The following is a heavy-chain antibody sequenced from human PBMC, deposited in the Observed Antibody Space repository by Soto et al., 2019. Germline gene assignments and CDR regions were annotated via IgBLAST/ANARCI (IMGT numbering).Heavy chain of an antibody. CDR1: GVSLTSGTYY. CDR3: ASTEDFFDY. Sequence: SETLSLTCSVSGVSLTSGTYYWSWIRQHPGKGLEWIGYIFYSGSTDYNPSLKSRVNISVDTSKNQFSLKLSSVTAAETAVYYCASTEDFFDYWGQGTLVTVSS. J-gene: IGHJ4*02. CDR2: IFYSGST. V-gene: IGHV4-31*03.